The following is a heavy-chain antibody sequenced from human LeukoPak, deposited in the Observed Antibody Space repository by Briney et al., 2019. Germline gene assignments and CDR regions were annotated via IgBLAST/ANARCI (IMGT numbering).Heavy chain of an antibody. CDR2: IKQDGTEK. J-gene: IGHJ4*02. V-gene: IGHV3-7*03. Sequence: PGGSLRLSCAASGFTFTTYWMSWVRQAPGKGLEWVANIKQDGTEKYYVDSVKGRFTISRDNSKNTLYLQMNSLRAEDTAVYYCAKDSGWQWLVRGLYYFDYWGQGTLVTVSS. CDR1: GFTFTTYW. CDR3: AKDSGWQWLVRGLYYFDY. D-gene: IGHD6-19*01.